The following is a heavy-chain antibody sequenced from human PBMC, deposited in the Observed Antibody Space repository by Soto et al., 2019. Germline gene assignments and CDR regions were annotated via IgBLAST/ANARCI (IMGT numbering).Heavy chain of an antibody. J-gene: IGHJ4*02. CDR3: AIEGPGAGFEY. CDR1: GDTFSSYA. V-gene: IGHV1-69*01. D-gene: IGHD6-19*01. CDR2: IIPIFATA. Sequence: QVQLVQSGAEVKKPGSSVKVSCKASGDTFSSYAISWVRQAPGQGLEWMGGIIPIFATANYAQKFQGRFTMTADDSTSTADMELSSLRSEDTAVYYCAIEGPGAGFEYWGQGNLVNVS.